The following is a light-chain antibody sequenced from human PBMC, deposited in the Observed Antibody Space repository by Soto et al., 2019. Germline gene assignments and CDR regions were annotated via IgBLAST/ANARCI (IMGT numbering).Light chain of an antibody. J-gene: IGKJ5*01. Sequence: DIRMTQSPSTLSSSLGDRVTITFLASQSISSWLAWYQQKPGKAPKLLIYKASSLESGVPSRFSGSGSGTEFTLTINSLQADDFATYYCQQHNSFSITFGQGTRLEIK. CDR2: KAS. CDR1: QSISSW. CDR3: QQHNSFSIT. V-gene: IGKV1-5*03.